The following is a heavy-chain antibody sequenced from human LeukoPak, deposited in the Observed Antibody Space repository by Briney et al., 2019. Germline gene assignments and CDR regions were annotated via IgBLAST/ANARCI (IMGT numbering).Heavy chain of an antibody. J-gene: IGHJ3*02. CDR2: ISSSSSNI. V-gene: IGHV3-48*01. Sequence: GGSLGLSCAASGFTFSSYSMYWVRQAPGKGLEWVSYISSSSSNIYYADSVKGRFTISRDNSKNTLYLQMNSLRAEDTAVYYCARGGSYLSAFDIWGQGTMVTVSS. D-gene: IGHD1-26*01. CDR1: GFTFSSYS. CDR3: ARGGSYLSAFDI.